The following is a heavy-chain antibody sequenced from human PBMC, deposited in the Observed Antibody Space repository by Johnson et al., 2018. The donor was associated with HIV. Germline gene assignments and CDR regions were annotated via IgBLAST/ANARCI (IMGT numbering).Heavy chain of an antibody. CDR1: GFTFSSYA. CDR3: AVDRVLVTIFGVVIKI. CDR2: ISYDGSNK. D-gene: IGHD3-3*01. V-gene: IGHV3-30*04. Sequence: VQLVESGGGVVQPGRSLRLSCAASGFTFSSYAMHWVRQAPGKGLEWVAVISYDGSNKYYIDSVRGRFTISRDNSKNTVYLQMNSLKGEDTAVYCCAVDRVLVTIFGVVIKIGGRGTMVTVSS. J-gene: IGHJ3*02.